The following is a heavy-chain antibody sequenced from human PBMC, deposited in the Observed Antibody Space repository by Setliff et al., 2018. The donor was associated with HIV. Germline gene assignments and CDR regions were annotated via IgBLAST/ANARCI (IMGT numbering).Heavy chain of an antibody. CDR1: GASISSQY. CDR2: IYTSGST. CDR3: ARAIVKTGYHTKSRVFDY. J-gene: IGHJ4*02. V-gene: IGHV4-4*07. D-gene: IGHD3-9*01. Sequence: SETLSLTCIVSGASISSQYWSWIRQPAGKGLEWIGRIYTSGSTNYNPSLKSRVTMSVDTSTNQFYLDLSPVTAADTAVYFCARAIVKTGYHTKSRVFDYWGQGTLVTVS.